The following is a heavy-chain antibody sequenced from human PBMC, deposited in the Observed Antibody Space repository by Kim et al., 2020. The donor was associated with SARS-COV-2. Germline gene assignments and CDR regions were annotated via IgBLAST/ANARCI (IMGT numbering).Heavy chain of an antibody. CDR3: AREAGGYYYVGFDI. J-gene: IGHJ3*02. Sequence: GGSLRLSCAASGFTSSSFWLHWVRQSPGKGLVWLSRINSDGSSTSYADSVKGRFTISRDNAKNTLYLQMNSLRAEDTAVYYCAREAGGYYYVGFDIWGQGTMVTVSS. CDR2: INSDGSST. D-gene: IGHD3-22*01. CDR1: GFTSSSFW. V-gene: IGHV3-74*01.